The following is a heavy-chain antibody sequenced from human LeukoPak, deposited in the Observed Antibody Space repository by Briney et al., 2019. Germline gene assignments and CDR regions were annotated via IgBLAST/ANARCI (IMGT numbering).Heavy chain of an antibody. CDR1: GFTFSSYW. V-gene: IGHV3-74*01. D-gene: IGHD2-2*01. CDR3: ARGGIVVVPAAIGWFDP. J-gene: IGHJ5*02. Sequence: GGSLRLSCAASGFTFSSYWMHWVRQAPGKGLVWVSRINTDGSSTSYADSVKGRFTISRDNAKNTLYLQMNSLRAEDTAAYYCARGGIVVVPAAIGWFDPWGQGTLVTVSS. CDR2: INTDGSST.